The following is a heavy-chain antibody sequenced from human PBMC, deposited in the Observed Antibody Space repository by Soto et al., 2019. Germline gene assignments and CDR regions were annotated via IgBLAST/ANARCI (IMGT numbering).Heavy chain of an antibody. CDR2: IYLDGST. CDR3: AREPFWGSHLPLDAFDV. CDR1: GFSVNSDY. J-gene: IGHJ3*01. D-gene: IGHD3-16*01. V-gene: IGHV3-53*01. Sequence: EAQLVESGGGLIQPGGSLRLSCAASGFSVNSDYMTWVRQAPGKGLEWVSVIYLDGSTFYSDSVKGRFTISKDSSKNTVFLQMNNLRTEDTAVYFCAREPFWGSHLPLDAFDVWGQGTMVTVSS.